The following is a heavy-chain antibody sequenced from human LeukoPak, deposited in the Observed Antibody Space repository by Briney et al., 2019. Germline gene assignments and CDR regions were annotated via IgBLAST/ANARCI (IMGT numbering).Heavy chain of an antibody. Sequence: PSETLSLTCSVSGVSISGYYWSWIRQPAGKRLEWIGRIYITRGTDYNPSLRSRVIMSVDTSKNQFSLQLTSVTAADTAVYYCARESRIVEGDGYYMDVWGKGTTVTISS. D-gene: IGHD2/OR15-2a*01. CDR2: IYITRGT. V-gene: IGHV4-4*07. CDR1: GVSISGYY. J-gene: IGHJ6*03. CDR3: ARESRIVEGDGYYMDV.